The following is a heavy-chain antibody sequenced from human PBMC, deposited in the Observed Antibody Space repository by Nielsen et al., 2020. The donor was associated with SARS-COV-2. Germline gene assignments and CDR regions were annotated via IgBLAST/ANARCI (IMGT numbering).Heavy chain of an antibody. CDR2: ISTNGGGT. CDR3: AKDSEVAGYDH. Sequence: GGSLRLSCVASVFPFSSYVMTWVRQAPGKGLEWVSSISTNGGGTYYAESVKGRFTISRDNSKNTMYLEMNSLRVDDTAVYYCAKDSEVAGYDHWGQGTLVTVSS. J-gene: IGHJ4*02. D-gene: IGHD6-19*01. CDR1: VFPFSSYV. V-gene: IGHV3-23*01.